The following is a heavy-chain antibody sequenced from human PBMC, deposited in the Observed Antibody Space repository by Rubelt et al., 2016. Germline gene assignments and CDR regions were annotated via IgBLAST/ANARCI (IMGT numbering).Heavy chain of an antibody. D-gene: IGHD1-26*01. CDR3: ARDGSEWSREY. V-gene: IGHV3-23*01. CDR1: GFTLRNFA. Sequence: EVQLLESGGGWVQPGGSLRLSCEASGFTLRNFAMTWVRQAPGKGLQWVSGISGSGESIIYVDSVKGRFTISRDNARNSLFLEMKNLGADDTAGDYCARDGSEWSREYWGPGTLVTVSS. CDR2: ISGSGESI. J-gene: IGHJ4*02.